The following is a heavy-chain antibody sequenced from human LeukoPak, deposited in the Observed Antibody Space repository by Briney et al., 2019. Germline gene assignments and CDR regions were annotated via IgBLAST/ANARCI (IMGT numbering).Heavy chain of an antibody. D-gene: IGHD7-27*01. J-gene: IGHJ4*02. Sequence: GGSLRLSCAASGFTFSSYALHWVRQAPGKGLEWVAVISYHGRNKYYADSVKGRFTISRDNSKNTLYLQMTSLRSEDTALYYCARVGITGDLVFDYWGQGTLVTVSS. CDR3: ARVGITGDLVFDY. V-gene: IGHV3-30-3*01. CDR2: ISYHGRNK. CDR1: GFTFSSYA.